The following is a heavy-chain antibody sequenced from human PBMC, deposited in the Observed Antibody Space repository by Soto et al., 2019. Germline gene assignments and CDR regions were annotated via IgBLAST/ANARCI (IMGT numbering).Heavy chain of an antibody. J-gene: IGHJ4*02. CDR3: ASERGSSYFDY. CDR2: IWYDESQK. V-gene: IGHV3-33*01. CDR1: GFPLTDYG. Sequence: QVQLVESGGGVVQPGRSLRLSCAVSGFPLTDYGMHWFRQATVKGLEWGAVIWYDESQKYYADSVNGRFTISRDTSKNTVYLHMTNLRVEDTAVYYCASERGSSYFDYWGQGTLVTVSS. D-gene: IGHD1-26*01.